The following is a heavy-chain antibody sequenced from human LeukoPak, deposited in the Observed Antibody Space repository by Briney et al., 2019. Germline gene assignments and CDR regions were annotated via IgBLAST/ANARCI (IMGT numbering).Heavy chain of an antibody. Sequence: SVKVSCKASGGTFSSYAISWVRQAPGQGLGWMGGIIPIFGTANYAQKFQGRVTITTDESTSTAYMELSSLRSEDTAVYYCARGRAIPNGHYYYYYMDVWGKGTTVTVSS. CDR1: GGTFSSYA. V-gene: IGHV1-69*05. CDR2: IIPIFGTA. J-gene: IGHJ6*03. CDR3: ARGRAIPNGHYYYYYMDV. D-gene: IGHD2-8*01.